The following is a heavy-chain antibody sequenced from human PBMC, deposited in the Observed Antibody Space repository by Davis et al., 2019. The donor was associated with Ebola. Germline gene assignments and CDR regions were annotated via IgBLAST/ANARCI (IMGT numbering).Heavy chain of an antibody. CDR3: ARARSLAAAGMGFDY. Sequence: SETLSLTCTVSGGSISSSSYYWGWIRQPPGKGLEWIGSIYYSGSTNYNPSLKSRVTISVDTSKNQFSLKLSSVTAADTAVYYCARARSLAAAGMGFDYWGQGTLVTVSS. V-gene: IGHV4-39*07. J-gene: IGHJ4*02. D-gene: IGHD6-13*01. CDR2: IYYSGST. CDR1: GGSISSSSYY.